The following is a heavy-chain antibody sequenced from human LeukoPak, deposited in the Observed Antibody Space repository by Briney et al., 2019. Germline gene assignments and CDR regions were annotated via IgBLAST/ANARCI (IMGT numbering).Heavy chain of an antibody. Sequence: GGSLRLSCVTSGFTFSRYWMSWVRQAPGKGLEWVANIKQDGSEKNYVDSVKGRFSISRDNAKNSLYLQMNSLRAEDTAVYYCATEVYSSAWVGYYFDYWGQGTLVTVSS. CDR3: ATEVYSSAWVGYYFDY. V-gene: IGHV3-7*04. CDR2: IKQDGSEK. CDR1: GFTFSRYW. D-gene: IGHD6-19*01. J-gene: IGHJ4*02.